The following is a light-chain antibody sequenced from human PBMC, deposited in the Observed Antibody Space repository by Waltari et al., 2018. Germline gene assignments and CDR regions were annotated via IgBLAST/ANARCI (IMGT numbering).Light chain of an antibody. J-gene: IGLJ2*01. CDR3: QSYDTRLSGSV. CDR1: SSNIGAGYA. CDR2: DNN. V-gene: IGLV1-40*01. Sequence: PGQRVIISCTGSSSNIGAGYAVHWYQQLPGTAPKLLIYDNNNRPSGVPDRFSGSKSGTSASLAITGLQAEDEADYYCQSYDTRLSGSVFGGGTK.